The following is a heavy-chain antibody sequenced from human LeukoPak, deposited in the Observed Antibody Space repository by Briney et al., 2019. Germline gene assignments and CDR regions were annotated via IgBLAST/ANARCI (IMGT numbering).Heavy chain of an antibody. Sequence: ASVKVSCKASGYTFTSYDINWVRQATGQGLEWMGWMNPNSGNTGYAQKFQGRATMTRNTSISTAYMELSSLRSEDTAVYYCTRFRSTGGMDVWGQGTTVTVSS. J-gene: IGHJ6*02. V-gene: IGHV1-8*01. CDR3: TRFRSTGGMDV. CDR2: MNPNSGNT. D-gene: IGHD2-2*01. CDR1: GYTFTSYD.